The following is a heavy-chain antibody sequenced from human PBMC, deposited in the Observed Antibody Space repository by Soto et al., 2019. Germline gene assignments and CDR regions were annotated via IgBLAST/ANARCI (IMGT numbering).Heavy chain of an antibody. J-gene: IGHJ4*02. Sequence: PSXTLFLTCTVSGGSISSYYWSWIRQPPGKGLEWIGYIYYSGSTNYNPSLKSRVTISVDTSKSQFSLKLSSVTAADTAVYYCARFSPGIAVARRTFDYWGRGTLVTXSS. CDR2: IYYSGST. CDR1: GGSISSYY. V-gene: IGHV4-59*08. D-gene: IGHD6-19*01. CDR3: ARFSPGIAVARRTFDY.